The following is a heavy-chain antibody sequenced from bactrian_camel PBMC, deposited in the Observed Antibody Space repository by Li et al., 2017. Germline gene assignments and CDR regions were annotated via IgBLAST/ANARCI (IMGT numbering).Heavy chain of an antibody. V-gene: IGHV3S54*01. D-gene: IGHD3*01. CDR1: GYDASRNC. CDR2: IYAGNQGT. CDR3: AADGSCSAWYGNFVNTY. Sequence: VQLVESGRGLVQPGGSLRLSCAASGYDASRNCLAWFRQAPGKERELVASIYAGNQGTVYVDSVKGRFLISKDDAKNTLYPQMNGLKPDDSAMYYCAADGSCSAWYGNFVNTYWGRGTQVTVS. J-gene: IGHJ4*01.